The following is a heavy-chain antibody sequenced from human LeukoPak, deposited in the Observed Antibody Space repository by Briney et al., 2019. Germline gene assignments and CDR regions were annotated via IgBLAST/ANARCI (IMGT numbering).Heavy chain of an antibody. J-gene: IGHJ3*02. Sequence: GGSLRLSCAASGLTVSSNYMSWVRRATGKGLEWVSVIYTGGSTYYADSARGRFTISRDNSKNTLYLQMNSLSADDTAVYYWARGYSGNYWLAFDIWGQGTMVTVSP. CDR1: GLTVSSNY. D-gene: IGHD1-26*01. V-gene: IGHV3-66*01. CDR2: IYTGGST. CDR3: ARGYSGNYWLAFDI.